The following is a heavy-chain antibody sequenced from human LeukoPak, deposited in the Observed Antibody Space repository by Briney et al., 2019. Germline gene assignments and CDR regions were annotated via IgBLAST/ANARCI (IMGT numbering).Heavy chain of an antibody. D-gene: IGHD3-3*01. V-gene: IGHV1-8*03. CDR3: ARAFGVAGADY. J-gene: IGHJ4*02. Sequence: ASVRVSCKASGYTFTTYDINWVRQATGQGLEWMGWLNPNNGNTGYAQKFQGRVTITRNTSINTAYMELSSLRSDDTAVYYCARAFGVAGADYWGQGTLVTVSS. CDR1: GYTFTTYD. CDR2: LNPNNGNT.